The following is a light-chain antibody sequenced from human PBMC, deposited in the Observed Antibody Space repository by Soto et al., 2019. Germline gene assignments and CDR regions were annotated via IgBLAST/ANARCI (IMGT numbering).Light chain of an antibody. Sequence: IVLTQSPGTLSLSQVERATLSCRASQSIITNYLAWYRQKPGQAPRLLIYAASSRATGIPDRFSGSGSGTDFTLTISRLEPEDFAVYYCHQYGTSVGTFGQGTKVDIK. CDR2: AAS. CDR3: HQYGTSVGT. V-gene: IGKV3-20*01. CDR1: QSIITNY. J-gene: IGKJ1*01.